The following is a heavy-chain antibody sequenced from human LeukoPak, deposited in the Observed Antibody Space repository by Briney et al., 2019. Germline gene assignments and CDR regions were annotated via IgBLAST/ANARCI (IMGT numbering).Heavy chain of an antibody. CDR3: ASGGPILEWLLFNWFDP. J-gene: IGHJ5*02. Sequence: SETLSLTCTVSGGSISSSSYYWGWIRQPPGKGLEWIGSIYYSGSTYYNPSLKSRVTISVDTSKNQFSLKLSSVTAADTAVYYCASGGPILEWLLFNWFDPWGQGTLVTVSS. V-gene: IGHV4-39*07. CDR1: GGSISSSSYY. CDR2: IYYSGST. D-gene: IGHD3-3*01.